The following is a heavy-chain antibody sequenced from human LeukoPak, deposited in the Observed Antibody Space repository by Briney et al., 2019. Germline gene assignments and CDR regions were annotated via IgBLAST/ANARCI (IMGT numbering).Heavy chain of an antibody. CDR3: AKRPPAKQQLYYFDS. Sequence: PGGSLRLSCAASGFTFSHAWMTWVRQAPGKGLEWVSVITGSGGNTYYAESVKGRFTISRDNSKNTLYLQMNSLRAEDTATYYCAKRPPAKQQLYYFDSWGQGALVTVSS. D-gene: IGHD1-1*01. CDR2: ITGSGGNT. J-gene: IGHJ4*02. V-gene: IGHV3-23*01. CDR1: GFTFSHAW.